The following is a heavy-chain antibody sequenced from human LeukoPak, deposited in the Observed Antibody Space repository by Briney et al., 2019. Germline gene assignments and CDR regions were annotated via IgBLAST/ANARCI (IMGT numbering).Heavy chain of an antibody. CDR3: ARFIAAAGSGDY. D-gene: IGHD6-13*01. Sequence: SETLSLTCTVSGGSISSSSYYWGWIRQPPGKGLEWIGSIYYSGSTYYNPSLKSRVTISVDTSKSQFSLKLSSVTAADTAVYYCARFIAAAGSGDYWGQGTLVTVSS. CDR1: GGSISSSSYY. J-gene: IGHJ4*02. V-gene: IGHV4-39*01. CDR2: IYYSGST.